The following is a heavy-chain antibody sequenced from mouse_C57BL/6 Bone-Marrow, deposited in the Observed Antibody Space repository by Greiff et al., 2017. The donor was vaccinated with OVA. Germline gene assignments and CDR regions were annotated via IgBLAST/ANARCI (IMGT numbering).Heavy chain of an antibody. V-gene: IGHV1-69*01. J-gene: IGHJ1*03. D-gene: IGHD1-1*01. CDR2: IDPSDSYT. Sequence: QVQLQQSGAELVMPGASVKLSCKASGYTFTSYWMHWVKQRPGQGLEWIGEIDPSDSYTNYNQKFKGKSTLTVDKSSSTAYMQLSSLTSEDSAVYYGARDYGSSPLYWYFDVWGTGTTVTVSS. CDR1: GYTFTSYW. CDR3: ARDYGSSPLYWYFDV.